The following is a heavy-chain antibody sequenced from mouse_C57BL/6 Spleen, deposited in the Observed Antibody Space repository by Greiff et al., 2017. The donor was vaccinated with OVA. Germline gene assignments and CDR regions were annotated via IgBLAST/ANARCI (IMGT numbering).Heavy chain of an antibody. CDR2: ISYSGST. Sequence: EVNVVESGPGLAKPSQTLSLTCSVTGYSITSDYWNWIRKFPGNKLEYMGYISYSGSTYYNPSLKSRISITRDTSKNQYYLQLNSVTTEDTATYYCARAYGSSFWYFDVWGTGTTVTVSS. J-gene: IGHJ1*03. V-gene: IGHV3-8*01. CDR3: ARAYGSSFWYFDV. D-gene: IGHD1-1*01. CDR1: GYSITSDY.